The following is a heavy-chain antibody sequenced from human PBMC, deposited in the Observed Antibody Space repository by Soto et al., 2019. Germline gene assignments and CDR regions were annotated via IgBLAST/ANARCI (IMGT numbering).Heavy chain of an antibody. V-gene: IGHV1-2*02. D-gene: IGHD3-9*01. J-gene: IGHJ3*02. CDR2: INTKTGGT. CDR1: GYIFTGYY. CDR3: ATDKVAFDM. Sequence: ASVKVSCKASGYIFTGYYIQWVRQAPGQGLEWMGWINTKTGGTKYAQKFQGRVTMTRDTSINTAYMEVSRLRSDDTAVYYCATDKVAFDMWGQGTMVTVS.